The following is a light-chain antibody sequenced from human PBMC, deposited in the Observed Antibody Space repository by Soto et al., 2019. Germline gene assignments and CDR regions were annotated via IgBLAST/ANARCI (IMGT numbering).Light chain of an antibody. V-gene: IGLV1-44*01. CDR3: AAWDDSLNAYV. J-gene: IGLJ1*01. Sequence: QSVLTQPPSASGTPGQRVTISCSGGDSNIEPNTVTWYRQVPGTAPKLLIHNNDQRPSGVPDRISGSKCGTSASLAISGLHSDDEADYYCAAWDDSLNAYVFGIGTKVTVL. CDR2: NND. CDR1: DSNIEPNT.